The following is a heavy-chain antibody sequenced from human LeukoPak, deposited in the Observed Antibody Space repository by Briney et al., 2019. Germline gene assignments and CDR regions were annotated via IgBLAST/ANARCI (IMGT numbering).Heavy chain of an antibody. V-gene: IGHV1-46*01. J-gene: IGHJ4*02. Sequence: ASVKVSCKASGYTFTSYYMHWVRQAPGQGLEWMGIINPSGGSTSYAQKFQGRVTMTRDTSTSTVYMGLSSLRSEDTAVYYCARGSLTATYYYDSSGYYFLWGQGTLVTVSS. CDR1: GYTFTSYY. CDR2: INPSGGST. D-gene: IGHD3-22*01. CDR3: ARGSLTATYYYDSSGYYFL.